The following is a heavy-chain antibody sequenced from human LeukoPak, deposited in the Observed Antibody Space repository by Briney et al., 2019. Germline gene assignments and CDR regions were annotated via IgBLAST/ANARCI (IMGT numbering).Heavy chain of an antibody. V-gene: IGHV3-74*01. Sequence: PGGSLRLSCAASGFTFSSHWMHWVRQAPGKGLVWVSRIDRDGSSTTYADSVKGRFTISRDNAKNTLYLQMNSLRAEDTTVYYCAREETGSYGGSYQTVGYWGQGTLVTVSS. D-gene: IGHD1-26*01. CDR3: AREETGSYGGSYQTVGY. CDR2: IDRDGSST. J-gene: IGHJ4*02. CDR1: GFTFSSHW.